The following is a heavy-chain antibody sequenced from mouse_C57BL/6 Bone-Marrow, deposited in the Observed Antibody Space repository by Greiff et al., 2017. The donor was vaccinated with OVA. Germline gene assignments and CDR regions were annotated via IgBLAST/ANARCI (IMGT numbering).Heavy chain of an antibody. Sequence: EVQRVESGGGLVQPGGSLKLSCAASGFTFSDYGMAWVRQAPRKGPEWVAFISNLAYSIYYADTVTGRFTISRENAKNTLYLEMSSLRSEDTAMYYCERQGGYYGSFPYFDYWGQGTTLTVSS. D-gene: IGHD1-1*01. CDR1: GFTFSDYG. V-gene: IGHV5-15*01. J-gene: IGHJ2*01. CDR3: ERQGGYYGSFPYFDY. CDR2: ISNLAYSI.